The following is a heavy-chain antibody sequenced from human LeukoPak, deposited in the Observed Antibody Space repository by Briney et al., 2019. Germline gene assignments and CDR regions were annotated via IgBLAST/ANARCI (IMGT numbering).Heavy chain of an antibody. D-gene: IGHD3-3*01. Sequence: PSETLSLTCTVSGGSISSYYWSWIRQPPGKGLEWIGYIYYSGSTNYNPSLKSRVTISVDTSKNQFSLKLSSVTAADTAVYYCVRGPDYWFDPWGQGTLVTVSS. V-gene: IGHV4-59*01. CDR3: VRGPDYWFDP. CDR1: GGSISSYY. CDR2: IYYSGST. J-gene: IGHJ5*02.